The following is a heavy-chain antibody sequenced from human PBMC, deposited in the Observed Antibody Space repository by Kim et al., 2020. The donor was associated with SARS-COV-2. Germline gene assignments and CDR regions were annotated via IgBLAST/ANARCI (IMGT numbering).Heavy chain of an antibody. Sequence: SETLSLTCFVSGGSIKSNNYWGWIRQPPGKGLEWIGSIFYSGMTFYKSSLKTRVTMSVDTSKNQFSLRLTSVLAADTAMYYCARTTFGSSSAAFDLWG. D-gene: IGHD6-25*01. CDR1: GGSIKSNNY. J-gene: IGHJ3*01. CDR3: ARTTFGSSSAAFDL. CDR2: IFYSGMT. V-gene: IGHV4-39*07.